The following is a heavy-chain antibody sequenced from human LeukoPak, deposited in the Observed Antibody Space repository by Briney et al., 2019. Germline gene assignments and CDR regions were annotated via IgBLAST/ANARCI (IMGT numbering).Heavy chain of an antibody. CDR2: IIPIFGTA. J-gene: IGHJ5*02. CDR1: GGTFSSYA. Sequence: GASVKVSCKASGGTFSSYAISWVRQAPGQGLEWMGGIIPIFGTANYAQKFQGRVTITADESTSTAYMELSSLRSEDTAVYYCARENYDSSGLRGWFDPWGQGTLVTVSS. D-gene: IGHD3-22*01. V-gene: IGHV1-69*13. CDR3: ARENYDSSGLRGWFDP.